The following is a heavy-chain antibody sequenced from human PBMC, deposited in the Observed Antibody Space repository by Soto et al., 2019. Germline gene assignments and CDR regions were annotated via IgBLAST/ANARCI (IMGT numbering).Heavy chain of an antibody. CDR2: VFSRGGP. CDR3: ARMRFGEVPYWFDP. V-gene: IGHV4-31*03. J-gene: IGHJ5*02. CDR1: GAAITSGAYY. D-gene: IGHD3-3*01. Sequence: QVQLQESGPGLVKPSQTLSLTCSVSGAAITSGAYYWTWIRQHPEKGLEWIGYVFSRGGPYYNPSLKSRITISIDTSKNQFSLNLSSVTTADTAIYYCARMRFGEVPYWFDPWGQGILVTVS.